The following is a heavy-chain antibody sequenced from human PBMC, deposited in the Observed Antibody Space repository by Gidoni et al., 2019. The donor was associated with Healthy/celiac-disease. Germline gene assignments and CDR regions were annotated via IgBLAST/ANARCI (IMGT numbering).Heavy chain of an antibody. V-gene: IGHV4-59*01. CDR3: ARGERSVDYGMDV. CDR2: IYYSGST. J-gene: IGHJ6*02. D-gene: IGHD1-26*01. CDR1: VGSISSYY. Sequence: QVQLQESGPGLVKPSETLSLTCPVSVGSISSYYWSWIRQPPGKGLEWIGYIYYSGSTNYNPSLKSRVTISVDTSKNQFSLKLSSVTAADTAVYYCARGERSVDYGMDVWGQGTTVTVSS.